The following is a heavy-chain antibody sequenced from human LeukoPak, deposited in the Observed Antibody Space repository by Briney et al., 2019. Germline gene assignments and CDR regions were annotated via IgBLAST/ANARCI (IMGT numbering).Heavy chain of an antibody. CDR2: ISPIFGTT. D-gene: IGHD2/OR15-2a*01. CDR3: ARGPTYYLYYMDV. V-gene: IGHV1-69*13. Sequence: SVKVSCKASVGTFSGSAISWVRQAPGQGLEWMGGISPIFGTTNYAQKFQGRVTITADDFPSAAYLELTSLTSEDTAVYYCARGPTYYLYYMDVWGRGTTVTV. CDR1: VGTFSGSA. J-gene: IGHJ6*03.